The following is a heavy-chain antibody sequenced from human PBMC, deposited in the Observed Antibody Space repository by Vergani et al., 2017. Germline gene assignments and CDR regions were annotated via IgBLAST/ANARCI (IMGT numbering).Heavy chain of an antibody. CDR2: ISYDGSNK. CDR3: AKGSARYQLLLDI. D-gene: IGHD2-2*01. CDR1: GFTFSSYS. J-gene: IGHJ3*02. V-gene: IGHV3-30*18. Sequence: VQLLESGGGLVQPGGSLRLSCAASGFTFSSYSMNWVRQAPGKGLEWVAVISYDGSNKYYADSVKGRFTISRDNSKNTLYLQMNSLRAEDTAVYYCAKGSARYQLLLDIWGQGTMVTVSS.